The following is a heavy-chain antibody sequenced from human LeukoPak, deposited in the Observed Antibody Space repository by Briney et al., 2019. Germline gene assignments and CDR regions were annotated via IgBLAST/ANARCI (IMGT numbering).Heavy chain of an antibody. J-gene: IGHJ4*02. CDR3: ARTDYDSSGYYSY. D-gene: IGHD3-22*01. V-gene: IGHV4-34*01. CDR2: INHSGST. CDR1: GGSFSGYY. Sequence: PSETLSLTCAVYGGSFSGYYWSWIRQPPGKGLEWIGEINHSGSTNYNPSLKSRVTISVDTSKNQFSLKLSSVTAAGTAVYYCARTDYDSSGYYSYWGQGTLVTVSS.